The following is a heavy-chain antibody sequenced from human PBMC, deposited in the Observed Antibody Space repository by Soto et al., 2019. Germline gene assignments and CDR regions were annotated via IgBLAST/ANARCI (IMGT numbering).Heavy chain of an antibody. D-gene: IGHD3-10*01. CDR1: GGSFSGYY. J-gene: IGHJ2*01. CDR3: ARGRGDGYNQHWYFDL. CDR2: INHSGST. Sequence: PLETLSLTCAVYGGSFSGYYWSWIRQPPGKGLEWIGEINHSGSTNYNPSLKSRVSISVGTSNNQFSLKLNSVTAADTAVYFCARGRGDGYNQHWYFDLWGRGTLVTVSS. V-gene: IGHV4-34*01.